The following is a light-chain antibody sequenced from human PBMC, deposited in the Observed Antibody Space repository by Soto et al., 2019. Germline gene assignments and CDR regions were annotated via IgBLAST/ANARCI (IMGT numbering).Light chain of an antibody. Sequence: QSALTQPASVSGSPGQSITISCTGTSSDIGRYKFVSWFQQHPGKAPKLMIFEGTNRPSGVSNRFSGSKSGNTASLTISGLQAEDEAIYFCGSSTNTNTLVIFGGGTKLTVL. CDR2: EGT. V-gene: IGLV2-14*01. CDR3: GSSTNTNTLVI. J-gene: IGLJ2*01. CDR1: SSDIGRYKF.